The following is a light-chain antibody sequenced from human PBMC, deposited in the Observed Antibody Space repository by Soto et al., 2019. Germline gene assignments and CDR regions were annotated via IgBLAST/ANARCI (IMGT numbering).Light chain of an antibody. CDR2: DAS. CDR3: QQYNSYPST. CDR1: QGISSY. Sequence: IQLTQSPSSLSASVGDRVTITCRASQGISSYLAWYQQKPGKAPKLLIYDASTLQSGVPSSFSGSGSGTEFTLTISSLRPDDFATYYCQQYNSYPSTFGQGTKVDIK. V-gene: IGKV1-9*01. J-gene: IGKJ1*01.